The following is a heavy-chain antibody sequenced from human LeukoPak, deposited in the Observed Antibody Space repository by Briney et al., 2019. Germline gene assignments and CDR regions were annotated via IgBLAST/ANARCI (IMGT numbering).Heavy chain of an antibody. J-gene: IGHJ4*02. D-gene: IGHD4-11*01. CDR1: GGSISSGSYY. V-gene: IGHV4-61*02. Sequence: SQTLSLTCTVSGGSISSGSYYWSWLRQPAGKGLEWIGRIYTSGSTNYNPSLKSRVTISVDTSKNQFSLKLSSVTAADTAVYYCARWAVTYYFDYWGQGTLVTVSS. CDR2: IYTSGST. CDR3: ARWAVTYYFDY.